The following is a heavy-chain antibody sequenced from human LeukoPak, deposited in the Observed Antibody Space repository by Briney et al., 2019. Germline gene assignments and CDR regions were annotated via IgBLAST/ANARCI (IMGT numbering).Heavy chain of an antibody. D-gene: IGHD2-15*01. V-gene: IGHV3-64*01. CDR3: AREGHSSGHCGDFDI. Sequence: GGSLRLSCAASGFSFSTSVMHWVRQGPGKTLEYVAGIDSSGGSTHYALSLKDRFTISRDNSKNTLSLQMGDLRPEDMAVYYCAREGHSSGHCGDFDIWGQGTMVTVSS. CDR2: IDSSGGST. CDR1: GFSFSTSV. J-gene: IGHJ3*02.